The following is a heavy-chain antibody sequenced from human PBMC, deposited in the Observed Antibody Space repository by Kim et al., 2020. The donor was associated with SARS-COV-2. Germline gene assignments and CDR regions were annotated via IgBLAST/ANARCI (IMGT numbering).Heavy chain of an antibody. CDR2: IYHSGST. Sequence: SETLSLTCTVSGYSISSGYYWGWIRQPPGKGLEWIGSIYHSGSTYYNPSLKSRVTISVDTSKNQFSLKLSSVTAADTAVYYCARDQIVVGATYDAFDIWGQGTMVTVSS. D-gene: IGHD1-26*01. CDR1: GYSISSGYY. J-gene: IGHJ3*02. V-gene: IGHV4-38-2*02. CDR3: ARDQIVVGATYDAFDI.